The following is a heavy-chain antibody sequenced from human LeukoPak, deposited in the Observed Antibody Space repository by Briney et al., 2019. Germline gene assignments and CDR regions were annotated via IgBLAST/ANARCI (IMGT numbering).Heavy chain of an antibody. J-gene: IGHJ3*01. V-gene: IGHV1-18*04. CDR3: AREEYSAAAMS. D-gene: IGHD2/OR15-2a*01. CDR1: GYTFTGYY. CDR2: ISAYNGNT. Sequence: ASVKVSCKASGYTFTGYYMHWVRQAPGQGLEWMGWISAYNGNTNYAQKLQGRVTMTTDTSTSTAYMELRSLRSDDTAVYYCAREEYSAAAMSWGQGTMVTVSS.